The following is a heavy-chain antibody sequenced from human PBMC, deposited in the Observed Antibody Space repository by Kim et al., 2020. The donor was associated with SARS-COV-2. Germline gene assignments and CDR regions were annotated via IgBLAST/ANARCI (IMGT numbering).Heavy chain of an antibody. J-gene: IGHJ5*02. V-gene: IGHV6-1*01. Sequence: AVSVKSRLTTNPDTAKNQFSLQLNSVTPEDTAVYYCARSGVVPAASWFDPWGQGTLVTVSS. CDR3: ARSGVVPAASWFDP. D-gene: IGHD2-2*01.